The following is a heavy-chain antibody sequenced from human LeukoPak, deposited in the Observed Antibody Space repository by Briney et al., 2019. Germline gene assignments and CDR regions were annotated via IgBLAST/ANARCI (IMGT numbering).Heavy chain of an antibody. CDR2: ISSSSSYI. J-gene: IGHJ4*02. Sequence: PGGSLGLSCAASGFTFSSYSMNWVRQAPGKGLEWVSSISSSSSYIYYADSVKGRFTISRDNAKNSLYLQMNSLRAEDTAVYYCARDRTGDPPDYWGQGTLVTVSS. D-gene: IGHD3-16*01. CDR3: ARDRTGDPPDY. V-gene: IGHV3-21*01. CDR1: GFTFSSYS.